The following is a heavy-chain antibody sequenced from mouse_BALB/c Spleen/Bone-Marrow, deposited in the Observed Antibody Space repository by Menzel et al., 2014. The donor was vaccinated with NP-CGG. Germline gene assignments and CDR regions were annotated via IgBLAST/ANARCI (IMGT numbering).Heavy chain of an antibody. CDR2: IYPGDGDT. CDR1: GYAFSSSW. J-gene: IGHJ4*01. Sequence: LQESGASVKISCKASGYAFSSSWMNWVKQRPGQGLEWIGRIYPGDGDTNYNGKFKGKATLTADKSSSTAYMQLSSLTSVDSAVYFCARSDGYRTMDYWGQGTSVTVSS. D-gene: IGHD2-3*01. CDR3: ARSDGYRTMDY. V-gene: IGHV1-82*01.